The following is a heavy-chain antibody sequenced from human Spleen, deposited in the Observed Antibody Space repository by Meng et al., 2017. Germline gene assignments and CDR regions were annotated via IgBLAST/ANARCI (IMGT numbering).Heavy chain of an antibody. D-gene: IGHD3-9*01. CDR3: ARDRGDILTGYDFYYYGMDV. CDR1: GFTFSSYG. Sequence: GESLKISCAASGFTFSSYGMHWVRQAPGKGLEWVAVIWYDGSNKYYADSVKGRFTISRDNSKNTLYLQMNSLRAEDTAVYYCARDRGDILTGYDFYYYGMDVWGQGTTVTVSS. CDR2: IWYDGSNK. J-gene: IGHJ6*02. V-gene: IGHV3-33*01.